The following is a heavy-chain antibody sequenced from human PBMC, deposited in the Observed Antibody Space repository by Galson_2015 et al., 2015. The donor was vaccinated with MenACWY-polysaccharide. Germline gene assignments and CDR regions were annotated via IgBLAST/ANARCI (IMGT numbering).Heavy chain of an antibody. Sequence: SLRLSCAASGFTFSSYEMNWVRQAPGKGLEWVSYISSSGSTIYYADSVKGRFTISRDNAKNLLYLQMNSLRAEDTAVYYCARDHLWFGELLYDYYGMDVWGQGTTVTVSS. CDR2: ISSSGSTI. V-gene: IGHV3-48*03. J-gene: IGHJ6*02. D-gene: IGHD3-10*01. CDR1: GFTFSSYE. CDR3: ARDHLWFGELLYDYYGMDV.